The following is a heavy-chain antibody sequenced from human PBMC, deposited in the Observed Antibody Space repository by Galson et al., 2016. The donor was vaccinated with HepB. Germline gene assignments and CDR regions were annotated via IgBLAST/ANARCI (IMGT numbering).Heavy chain of an antibody. V-gene: IGHV3-21*01. Sequence: SLRLSCAASGFVFSSYSMNWVRQAPGKGLEWVSSISSSSSHTYYADSVKGRFTISRDNAKNSLYLQMNSLGAEDTAVYYCARALTSYCGGDCRYYWGQGTMVTVSS. D-gene: IGHD2-21*02. CDR2: ISSSSSHT. CDR1: GFVFSSYS. J-gene: IGHJ3*01. CDR3: ARALTSYCGGDCRYY.